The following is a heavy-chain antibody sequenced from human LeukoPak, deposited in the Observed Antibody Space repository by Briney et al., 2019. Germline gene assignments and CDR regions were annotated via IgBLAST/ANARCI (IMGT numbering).Heavy chain of an antibody. CDR1: GFTFSNYW. CDR3: ARAYCSGTSCYNRPYYYYMDV. Sequence: TGGSLRLSCAASGFTFSNYWMSWVRQAPGKGLEWVANIKQDGIEKYYVDSLKGRFTISRDNAKNSLYLQMNSLRAGDTAVYYCARAYCSGTSCYNRPYYYYMDVWGKGTTVTVSS. D-gene: IGHD2-2*02. CDR2: IKQDGIEK. V-gene: IGHV3-7*01. J-gene: IGHJ6*03.